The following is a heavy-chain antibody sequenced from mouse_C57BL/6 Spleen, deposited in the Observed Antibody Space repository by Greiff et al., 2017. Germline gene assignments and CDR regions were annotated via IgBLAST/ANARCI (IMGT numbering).Heavy chain of an antibody. Sequence: QVQLPQPGAALVKPGASVKMSCKASGYTFTSYWITWVKQRPGQGLEWIGDIYPGSGSTNYNEKLKSKATLTVDTSASTAYMQLSSLTSEDSAVYYCARDYYGSRGYFDVWGTGTTVTVSS. V-gene: IGHV1-55*01. CDR2: IYPGSGST. CDR3: ARDYYGSRGYFDV. J-gene: IGHJ1*03. CDR1: GYTFTSYW. D-gene: IGHD1-1*01.